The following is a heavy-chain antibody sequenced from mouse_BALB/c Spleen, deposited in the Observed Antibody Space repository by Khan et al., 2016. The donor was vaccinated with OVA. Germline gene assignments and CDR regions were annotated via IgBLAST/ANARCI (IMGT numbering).Heavy chain of an antibody. J-gene: IGHJ3*01. CDR1: GDSITSGY. CDR2: MIYTGYT. Sequence: EVKLLESGPSLVKPSQTLSLTCSVTGDSITSGYWSWIRKFPGNKLEYMGYMIYTGYTDYNPSLKSRIAITRHTSKNQYYLQLNSVTAADTASSYCARSTYRYAFAYWGQGTLVTVSA. CDR3: ARSTYRYAFAY. D-gene: IGHD2-14*01. V-gene: IGHV3-8*02.